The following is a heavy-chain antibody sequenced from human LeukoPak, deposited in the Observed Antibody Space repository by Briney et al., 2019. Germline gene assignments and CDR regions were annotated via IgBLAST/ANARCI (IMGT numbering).Heavy chain of an antibody. CDR2: INPNSGGT. CDR3: ARGGPTYYDILTGDTRWNAFDI. Sequence: ASVKVSCKASGYTFTGYYMHWVRQAPGQGLEWMGWINPNSGGTNYAQKFQGRVAMTRDTSISTAYMELSRLRSDDTAVYYCARGGPTYYDILTGDTRWNAFDIWGQGTMVTVSS. V-gene: IGHV1-2*02. J-gene: IGHJ3*02. D-gene: IGHD3-9*01. CDR1: GYTFTGYY.